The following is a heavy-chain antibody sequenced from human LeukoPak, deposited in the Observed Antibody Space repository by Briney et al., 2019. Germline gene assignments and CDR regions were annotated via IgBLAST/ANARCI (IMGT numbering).Heavy chain of an antibody. D-gene: IGHD1-14*01. CDR1: GFPFSSYS. J-gene: IGHJ4*02. CDR3: ARGVEPLAANTLAY. Sequence: GSLRLSCAASGFPFSSYSINWVRRAPGKGLEWVSYIHIDTDTTWYADSVKGRFTISRDNAKNSLYLQMNSLRVEDTAVYYCARGVEPLAANTLAYWGQGTLVTVSS. CDR2: IHIDTDTT. V-gene: IGHV3-48*01.